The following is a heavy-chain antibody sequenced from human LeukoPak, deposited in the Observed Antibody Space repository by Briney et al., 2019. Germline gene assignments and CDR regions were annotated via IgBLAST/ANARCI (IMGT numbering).Heavy chain of an antibody. CDR3: AKAPPPYCSGGSCFDAFDI. CDR2: IYSGGST. J-gene: IGHJ3*02. V-gene: IGHV3-53*01. D-gene: IGHD2-15*01. CDR1: GFTVSSNY. Sequence: PGGSLRLSCAASGFTVSSNYMSWVRQAPGKGLEWVSIIYSGGSTFYADSVKGRFTISRDNSKNTLYLQMNSLRAEDTALYYCAKAPPPYCSGGSCFDAFDIWGQGTMVTVSS.